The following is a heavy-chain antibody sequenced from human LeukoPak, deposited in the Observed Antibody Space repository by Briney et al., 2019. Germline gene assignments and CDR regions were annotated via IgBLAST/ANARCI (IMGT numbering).Heavy chain of an antibody. CDR3: ARGPGYSYGLYYFDY. CDR1: GGSFSGYY. Sequence: SETLSLTCAVYGGSFSGYYWSWIRQPPGKGLEWIGEINHSGSTNYNPSLKSRVTISVDTSKNQFSLKLSSVTAADTAVYYRARGPGYSYGLYYFDYWGQGTLVTVSS. J-gene: IGHJ4*02. D-gene: IGHD5-18*01. V-gene: IGHV4-34*01. CDR2: INHSGST.